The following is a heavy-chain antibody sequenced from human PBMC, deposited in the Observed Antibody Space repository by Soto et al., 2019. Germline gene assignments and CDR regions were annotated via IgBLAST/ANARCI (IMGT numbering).Heavy chain of an antibody. J-gene: IGHJ4*02. CDR2: IYYSGST. CDR1: GGSISSYY. V-gene: IGHV4-59*01. CDR3: ARGEGPGFDY. D-gene: IGHD1-26*01. Sequence: QVQLQESGPGLVKPSETLSLTCTVSGGSISSYYWSWIRQPPGKGLEWIGYIYYSGSTNYNPSLKSRVTISVDTSKNQFSLKLSSVTAADTAVYYCARGEGPGFDYWGQGTLVTVSS.